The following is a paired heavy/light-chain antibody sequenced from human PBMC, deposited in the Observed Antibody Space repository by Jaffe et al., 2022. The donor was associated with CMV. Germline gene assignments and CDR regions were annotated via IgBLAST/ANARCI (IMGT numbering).Heavy chain of an antibody. D-gene: IGHD4-17*01. CDR2: IRSRTNTFAT. Sequence: EVQLVESGGGLVQPGGSLKLSCAASGFTFSGSAMHWVRQASGKGLEWVGRIRSRTNTFATAYAASVKGRFTISRDDSKNTAYLQMNSLKTEDTAVYYCSTIEKDYGGNLHFDGWGQGTLVTVSS. CDR3: STIEKDYGGNLHFDG. J-gene: IGHJ4*02. CDR1: GFTFSGSA. V-gene: IGHV3-73*01.
Light chain of an antibody. CDR3: QQYYTPPYT. CDR1: QSVLYSSNNKNY. Sequence: DIVMTQSPDSLAVSLGERATINCKSSQSVLYSSNNKNYLAWYQQKPGQPPKLLIYWASTRESGVPDRFSGSGSETDFTFTISSLQAEDVAVYYCQQYYTPPYTFGQGTKLEIK. J-gene: IGKJ2*01. CDR2: WAS. V-gene: IGKV4-1*01.